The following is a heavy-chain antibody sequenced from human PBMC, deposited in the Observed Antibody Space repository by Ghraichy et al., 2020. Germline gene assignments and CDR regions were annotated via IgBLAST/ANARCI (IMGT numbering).Heavy chain of an antibody. CDR2: LYHSGST. J-gene: IGHJ3*02. Sequence: SETLSLTCAVSGGSISSGGYSWIWVRQPPGMGLEWIGFLYHSGSTYYNPSLKSRVTILVDRSKNQFSLKLSSVTAADTAVYYCASHYDTSGYYRYAFDIWGQGTMVTVSS. CDR1: GGSISSGGYS. D-gene: IGHD3-22*01. CDR3: ASHYDTSGYYRYAFDI. V-gene: IGHV4-30-2*01.